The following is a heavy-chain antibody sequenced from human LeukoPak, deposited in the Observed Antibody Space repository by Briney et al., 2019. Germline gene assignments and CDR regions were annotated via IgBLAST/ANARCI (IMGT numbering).Heavy chain of an antibody. CDR2: ISDSAGST. CDR1: GFTFSSYA. J-gene: IGHJ4*02. CDR3: AKREYGYSHFDS. D-gene: IGHD5-18*01. Sequence: GGSLRLSCAASGFTFSSYAMSWVRQAPGKGLEWVSAISDSAGSTYYADSVKGRFTISRDNSKNTLYLQMNSLRAEDTAVYHCAKREYGYSHFDSWGQGTLVTVSS. V-gene: IGHV3-23*01.